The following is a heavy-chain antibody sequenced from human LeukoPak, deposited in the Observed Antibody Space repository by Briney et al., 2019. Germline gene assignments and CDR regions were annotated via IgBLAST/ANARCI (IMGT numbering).Heavy chain of an antibody. CDR2: INHSGST. CDR3: ANQSPKYSSGWYWFDP. Sequence: PSQTLSLTCAVYGGSFSGYYWSWIRQPPGKGLEWIGEINHSGSTNYNPSLKSRVTISVDTSKNQFSLKLSSVTAADTAVYYCANQSPKYSSGWYWFDPWGQGTLVTVSS. CDR1: GGSFSGYY. J-gene: IGHJ5*02. D-gene: IGHD6-19*01. V-gene: IGHV4-34*01.